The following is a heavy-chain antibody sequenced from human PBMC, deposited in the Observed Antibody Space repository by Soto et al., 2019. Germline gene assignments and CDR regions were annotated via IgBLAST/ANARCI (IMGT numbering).Heavy chain of an antibody. J-gene: IGHJ6*02. D-gene: IGHD3-3*01. V-gene: IGHV1-69*01. CDR1: GGGKGCNA. Sequence: VSSKDCGGGKGCNAMWWVRQAPGQGLEWMGGIIPIFGTANYAQKFQGRVTITADESTSTAYMELSSLRSEDTAVYYCASALTRYDFWSGYLSYYYYGMDVWGQGTTVTAP. CDR2: IIPIFGTA. CDR3: ASALTRYDFWSGYLSYYYYGMDV.